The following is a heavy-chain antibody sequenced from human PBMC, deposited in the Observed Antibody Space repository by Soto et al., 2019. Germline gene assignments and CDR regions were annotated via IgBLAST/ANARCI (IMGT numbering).Heavy chain of an antibody. CDR3: ARALYRSGTYYAFDN. D-gene: IGHD1-26*01. CDR2: ISAYNGNT. Sequence: QVPLVQSGAEVKKPGASVTVSCKTSGYTPTNYDIGWVRQAPGQGLEWMGWISAYNGNTNSAQKLQGRLTMTTDTSTRTAYMELRSLRSDDTAVYYCARALYRSGTYYAFDNWGQGNRVTVSS. J-gene: IGHJ4*02. CDR1: GYTPTNYD. V-gene: IGHV1-18*01.